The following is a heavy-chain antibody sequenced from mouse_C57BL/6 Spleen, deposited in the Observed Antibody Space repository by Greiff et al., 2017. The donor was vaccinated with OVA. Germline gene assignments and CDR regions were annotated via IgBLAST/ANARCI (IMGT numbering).Heavy chain of an antibody. J-gene: IGHJ1*03. CDR1: GFTFSSYA. Sequence: EVQLVESGAGLVKPGGSLKLSCAASGFTFSSYAMSWVRQTPEKRLEWVAYISSGGDYIYYADTVKGRFTISRDNARNTLYLQMSSLKSEDTAMYYCTRDGYGSSPAFFDVWGTGTTVTVSS. CDR3: TRDGYGSSPAFFDV. D-gene: IGHD1-1*01. V-gene: IGHV5-9-1*02. CDR2: ISSGGDYI.